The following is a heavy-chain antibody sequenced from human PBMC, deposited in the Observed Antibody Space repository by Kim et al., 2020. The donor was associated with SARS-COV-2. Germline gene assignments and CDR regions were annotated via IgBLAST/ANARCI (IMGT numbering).Heavy chain of an antibody. D-gene: IGHD3-10*01. V-gene: IGHV4-34*01. CDR1: GGSFSGYY. CDR3: ASVGSYPGGDY. J-gene: IGHJ4*02. CDR2: INHSGST. Sequence: SETLSLTCAVYGGSFSGYYWSWIRQPPGKGLEWIGEINHSGSTNYNPSLKSRVTISVDTSKNQFSLKLSSVTAADTAVYYCASVGSYPGGDYWGQGTLVIVSS.